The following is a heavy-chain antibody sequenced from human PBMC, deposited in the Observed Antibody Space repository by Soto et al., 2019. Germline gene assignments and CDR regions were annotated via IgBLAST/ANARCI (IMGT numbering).Heavy chain of an antibody. CDR3: ARHRNWNYAYGMDV. CDR2: IYYSGST. D-gene: IGHD1-1*01. J-gene: IGHJ6*02. CDR1: GGSISSSSYY. V-gene: IGHV4-39*01. Sequence: SETLSLTCTVSGGSISSSSYYWGWIRQPPGKGLEWIGSIYYSGSTYYNPSLKSRVTISVDTSKNQFSLKLSSVTAADTAVYYCARHRNWNYAYGMDVWGQGTTVTVS.